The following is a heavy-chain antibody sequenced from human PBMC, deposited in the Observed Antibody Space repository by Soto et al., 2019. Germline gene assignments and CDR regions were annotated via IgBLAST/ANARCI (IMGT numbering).Heavy chain of an antibody. CDR3: ARDRAEGYYFDY. CDR2: IWYDGSNK. D-gene: IGHD3-10*01. Sequence: VAVIWYDGSNKYYADSVKGRFTISRDNSKNTLYLQMNSLRAEDTAVYYCARDRAEGYYFDYWGQGTLVTVSS. J-gene: IGHJ4*02. V-gene: IGHV3-33*01.